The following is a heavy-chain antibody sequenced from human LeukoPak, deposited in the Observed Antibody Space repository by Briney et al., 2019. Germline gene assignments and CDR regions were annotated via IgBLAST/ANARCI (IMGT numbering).Heavy chain of an antibody. CDR2: ISAYNGNT. CDR1: GYTFASYG. CDR3: ARDRRGYLKNYYYYYGMDV. V-gene: IGHV1-18*01. J-gene: IGHJ6*02. Sequence: ASVKLSCKASGYTFASYGISWVRQAPGQGLEWMGWISAYNGNTNYAQKLQGRVTMTTDTSTSAAYMELRSLRSDDTAVYYCARDRRGYLKNYYYYYGMDVWGQGTTVTVSS. D-gene: IGHD1-1*01.